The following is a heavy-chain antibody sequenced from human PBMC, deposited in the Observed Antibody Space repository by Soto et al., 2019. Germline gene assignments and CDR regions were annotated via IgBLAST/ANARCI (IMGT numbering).Heavy chain of an antibody. CDR3: AREGWPLLQTGMDV. CDR2: ISSSNRTI. J-gene: IGHJ6*02. V-gene: IGHV3-48*02. CDR1: GFTFRSYS. D-gene: IGHD2-15*01. Sequence: GGSLRLSCAASGFTFRSYSMNWVRQAPGKGLEWVSYISSSNRTINYADSVKGRFIISRDNAKNLLYLQMHSLRDEDTAVYYCAREGWPLLQTGMDVWGQGTTVTVSS.